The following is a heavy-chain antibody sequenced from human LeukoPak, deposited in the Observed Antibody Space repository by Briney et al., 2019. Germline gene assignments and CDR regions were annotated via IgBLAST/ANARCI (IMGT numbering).Heavy chain of an antibody. CDR2: ISSRSTSI. V-gene: IGHV3-21*01. Sequence: SGGSLSLSCAASGFTFSSYDMNWVRPAPGKGLEWVSSISSRSTSIYYADSVKGRFTVSRDNAKNSLYLLMNSLRAEDTAVYWCARDYIAYDPLDYWGQGPLVTVSS. J-gene: IGHJ4*02. CDR3: ARDYIAYDPLDY. D-gene: IGHD3-3*01. CDR1: GFTFSSYD.